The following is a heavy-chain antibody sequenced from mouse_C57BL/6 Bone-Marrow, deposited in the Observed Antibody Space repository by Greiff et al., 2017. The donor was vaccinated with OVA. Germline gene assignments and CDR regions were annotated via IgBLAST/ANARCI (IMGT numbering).Heavy chain of an antibody. Sequence: EVQLQESGPGLVKPSQSLSLTCTVTGYSITSDYAWNWIRQFPGNKLEWMGYISYSGSTSYNPSLKSRISITRDTSKNQFFLQLNSVTTEDTATYYCARKGLRVYDFDYWGQGTTLTVSS. D-gene: IGHD1-1*01. CDR3: ARKGLRVYDFDY. V-gene: IGHV3-2*02. J-gene: IGHJ2*01. CDR2: ISYSGST. CDR1: GYSITSDYA.